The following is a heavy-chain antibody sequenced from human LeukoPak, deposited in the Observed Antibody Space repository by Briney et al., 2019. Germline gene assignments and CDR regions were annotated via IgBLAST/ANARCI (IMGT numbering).Heavy chain of an antibody. CDR2: IIPIFGTA. CDR1: GGTFSSYA. Sequence: ASVKVSCKASGGTFSSYAISWVRQAPGQGLEWMGGIIPIFGTANYAQKFQGRVTITADKSTSTAYMELSSLRSEDTAVYYCASSALDYGASTWGWFDPWGQGTLVTVSS. V-gene: IGHV1-69*06. D-gene: IGHD4-17*01. J-gene: IGHJ5*02. CDR3: ASSALDYGASTWGWFDP.